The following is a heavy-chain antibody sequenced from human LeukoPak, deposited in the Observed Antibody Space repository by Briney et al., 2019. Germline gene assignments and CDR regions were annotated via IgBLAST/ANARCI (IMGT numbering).Heavy chain of an antibody. Sequence: SETLSLTCTVSGGSISSSNWWSWVRQPPGKGLEWIGEIYHSGSTNYNPSLKSRVTISVDKSKNQFSLKLSSVTAADTAVYYCARSYNYYYYYYMDVWGKGTTVTVSS. CDR3: ARSYNYYYYYYMDV. CDR2: IYHSGST. D-gene: IGHD3-10*01. V-gene: IGHV4-4*02. J-gene: IGHJ6*03. CDR1: GGSISSSNW.